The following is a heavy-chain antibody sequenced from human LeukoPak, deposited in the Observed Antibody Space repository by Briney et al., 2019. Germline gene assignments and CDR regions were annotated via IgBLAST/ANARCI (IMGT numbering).Heavy chain of an antibody. CDR2: MNPNSGNT. CDR1: GYTFTSYN. D-gene: IGHD6-19*01. V-gene: IGHV1-8*01. CDR3: ARVGYSSGWYGIYYFDY. J-gene: IGHJ4*02. Sequence: ASVKVSCKASGYTFTSYNINWVRQATGQGLEWMGGMNPNSGNTGYAQKFQVKVTMTRNTSISTAYMELSSLRSEDTAVYYCARVGYSSGWYGIYYFDYWGQGTLVTVSS.